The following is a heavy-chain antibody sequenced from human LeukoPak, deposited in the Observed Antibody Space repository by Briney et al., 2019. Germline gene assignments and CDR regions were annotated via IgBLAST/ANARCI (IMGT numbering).Heavy chain of an antibody. V-gene: IGHV1-2*02. J-gene: IGHJ2*01. D-gene: IGHD3-16*01. CDR3: ARLGPGERGYFDL. Sequence: ASVKVSCKASGYTFTGDYMHWVRQAPGQGLEWMGWINPNSGGTNYAQKLQGRVTMTTDTSTSTAYMELRSLRSDDTAVYYCARLGPGERGYFDLWGRGTLVTVSS. CDR2: INPNSGGT. CDR1: GYTFTGDY.